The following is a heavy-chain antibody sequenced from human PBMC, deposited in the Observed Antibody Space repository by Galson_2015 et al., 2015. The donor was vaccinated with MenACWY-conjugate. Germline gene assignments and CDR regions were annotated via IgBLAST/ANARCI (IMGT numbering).Heavy chain of an antibody. CDR2: IKQGGSEK. D-gene: IGHD3-9*01. Sequence: SLRLSCAASGFTLGTYWMSWVRQAPGKGLEWVANIKQGGSEKYYVDSVKGRFAISRDNSKSTLYLQMNSLRAEDTAVYYCAKSSDNLTAYYIEQTFFDYWGQGTLVTVSS. CDR1: GFTLGTYW. CDR3: AKSSDNLTAYYIEQTFFDY. V-gene: IGHV3-7*03. J-gene: IGHJ4*02.